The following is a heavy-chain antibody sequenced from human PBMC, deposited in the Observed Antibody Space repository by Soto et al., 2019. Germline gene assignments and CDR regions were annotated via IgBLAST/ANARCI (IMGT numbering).Heavy chain of an antibody. J-gene: IGHJ4*02. D-gene: IGHD2-21*02. CDR2: INPSGGRT. CDR1: GYTFTSYY. CDR3: ARGPSCGGDCYLFDY. V-gene: IGHV1-46*01. Sequence: QVLLVQSGAEVTRPGASLKVSCKASGYTFTSYYMHWVRQAPGQGLEWMAMINPSGGRTKYAQIFQGRVTLTRDTSTGTVDMELSSLTSEDTAIYYCARGPSCGGDCYLFDYWGQGTQVTVSS.